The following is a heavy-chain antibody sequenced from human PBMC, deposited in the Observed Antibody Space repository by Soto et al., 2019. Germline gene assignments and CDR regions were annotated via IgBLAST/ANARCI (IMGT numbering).Heavy chain of an antibody. CDR1: VFAFSTYA. CDR3: AKDRLPTSGQRFYFDS. CDR2: ILPDETG. J-gene: IGHJ4*02. D-gene: IGHD2-15*01. Sequence: GGSLRLSCSTSVFAFSTYAMTWGRQVPGRGLEWVSTILPDETGFYTVSVKGRFTISRDNFRGILYLQMNDLWVEDAAIYFCAKDRLPTSGQRFYFDSWGQGSLVTVSS. V-gene: IGHV3-23*01.